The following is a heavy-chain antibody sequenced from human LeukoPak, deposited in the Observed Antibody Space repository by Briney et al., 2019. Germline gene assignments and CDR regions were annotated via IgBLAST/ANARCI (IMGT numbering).Heavy chain of an antibody. CDR1: EYTFTGYY. V-gene: IGHV1-2*04. CDR2: INPNSGGT. D-gene: IGHD3/OR15-3a*01. Sequence: ASVKVSCKASEYTFTGYYMHWVRQAPGQGLEWMGWINPNSGGTNYAQKFQGWVTMTRDTSISTAYMELSRLRSDDTAVYYCARGPDWLLHLGFDPWGQGTLVTVSS. J-gene: IGHJ5*02. CDR3: ARGPDWLLHLGFDP.